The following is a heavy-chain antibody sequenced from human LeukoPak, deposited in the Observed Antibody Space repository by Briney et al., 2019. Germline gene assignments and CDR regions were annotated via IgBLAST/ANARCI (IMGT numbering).Heavy chain of an antibody. CDR3: ANNFDY. CDR2: IWHDGSNK. J-gene: IGHJ4*02. V-gene: IGHV3-33*06. Sequence: GGSLRLSCVASGFTFSTYGMHWVRQAPGKGLEWEAVIWHDGSNKYYADSVKGRFIISRDNSKNTLYLQMNSLRVEDTAVYYCANNFDYWGQGTLVTVSS. CDR1: GFTFSTYG.